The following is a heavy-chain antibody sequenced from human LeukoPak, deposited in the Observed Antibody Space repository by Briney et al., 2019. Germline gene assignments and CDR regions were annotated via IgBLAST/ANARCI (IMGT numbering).Heavy chain of an antibody. Sequence: SETLSLTCTVSGGSISSYYWSWIRQPPGKGLEWIGEINHSGSTNYNPSLKSRVTISVDTSKNQFSLKLSSVTAADTAVYYCARISDSSGYSNWFDPWGQGTLVTVSS. V-gene: IGHV4-34*01. J-gene: IGHJ5*02. CDR3: ARISDSSGYSNWFDP. CDR2: INHSGST. CDR1: GGSISSYY. D-gene: IGHD3-22*01.